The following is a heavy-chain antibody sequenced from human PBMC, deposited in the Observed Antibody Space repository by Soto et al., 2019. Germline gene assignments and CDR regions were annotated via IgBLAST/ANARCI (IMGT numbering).Heavy chain of an antibody. J-gene: IGHJ4*02. CDR2: ISANSANT. CDR3: AKEIGRSFGNGYYIDY. V-gene: IGHV3-23*01. Sequence: EVELLESGGGLVQPGGSLRLSCVASGITFNNFAMTWVRLAPGKGLEWVSSISANSANTYYADSVKGRFIISRDNTKSTVYLHMSGLSAEDTALYYCAKEIGRSFGNGYYIDYWGQGTQVTVSS. CDR1: GITFNNFA. D-gene: IGHD3-3*01.